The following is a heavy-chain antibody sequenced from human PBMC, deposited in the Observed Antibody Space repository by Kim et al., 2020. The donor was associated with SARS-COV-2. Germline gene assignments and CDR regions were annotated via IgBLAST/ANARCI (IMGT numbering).Heavy chain of an antibody. V-gene: IGHV1-2*02. J-gene: IGHJ4*02. Sequence: SVKVSCKASGYTFTGYYMHWVRQAPGQGLEWMGWINPNSGGTNYAQKFQGRVTMTRDTSISTAYMELSRLRSDDTAVYYCARGILHRGIAAAGIGYWGQGTRVTVSS. D-gene: IGHD6-13*01. CDR2: INPNSGGT. CDR3: ARGILHRGIAAAGIGY. CDR1: GYTFTGYY.